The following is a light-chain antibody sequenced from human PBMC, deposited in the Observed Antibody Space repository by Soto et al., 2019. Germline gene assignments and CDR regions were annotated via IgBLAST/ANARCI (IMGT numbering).Light chain of an antibody. J-gene: IGKJ1*01. CDR1: QSFNSRY. Sequence: EIVLAQSPGTLSLSPGDRATLSCRASQSFNSRYLAWFQQRPGQAPRLLIYATPSRAADIPDRFSGSGSGTDFTLTINRLEPEDFAVYYCQQYGSAPWTFGQGTKVEIK. CDR3: QQYGSAPWT. CDR2: ATP. V-gene: IGKV3-20*01.